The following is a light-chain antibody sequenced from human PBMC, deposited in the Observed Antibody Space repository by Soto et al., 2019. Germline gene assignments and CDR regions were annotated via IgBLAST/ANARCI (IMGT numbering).Light chain of an antibody. CDR1: QGISSY. V-gene: IGKV1-8*01. CDR3: QQYYSYPRA. Sequence: AIRMTQSPSSLSASTGDRVTISYRASQGISSYLAWYQKKPGKAPKLLIYAASTLQSGVPSRFSGSGSGTDFTLTISCLQSEDFATYYCQQYYSYPRAFGQGTKVEIK. J-gene: IGKJ1*01. CDR2: AAS.